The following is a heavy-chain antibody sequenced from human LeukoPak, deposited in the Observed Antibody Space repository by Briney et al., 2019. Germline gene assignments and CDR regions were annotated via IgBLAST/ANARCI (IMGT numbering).Heavy chain of an antibody. CDR3: ARKLVGAPYYFDY. J-gene: IGHJ4*02. Sequence: SETLSLTCTVSGGSISSYYWSWIRQPPGKGLEWIGYIYYSGSTNYNPSLKSRVTISVDTSKNQFSLKPNSVTAADTAVYYCARKLVGAPYYFDYWGQGTLVTVSS. CDR1: GGSISSYY. D-gene: IGHD1-26*01. V-gene: IGHV4-59*01. CDR2: IYYSGST.